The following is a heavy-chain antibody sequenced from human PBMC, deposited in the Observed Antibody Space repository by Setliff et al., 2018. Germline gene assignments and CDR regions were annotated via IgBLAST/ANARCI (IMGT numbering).Heavy chain of an antibody. J-gene: IGHJ4*02. CDR1: GFTFSSYA. V-gene: IGHV3-30*04. Sequence: GGSLRLSCAASGFTFSSYATYWVRQAPGKGLEWVAVISYDGSNKYYADSVKGRFTISRDNSKNTLYLQMNSLRAEDTAVYYCARDTPPDTAMVQQFDYWGQGTLVTVSS. D-gene: IGHD5-18*01. CDR3: ARDTPPDTAMVQQFDY. CDR2: ISYDGSNK.